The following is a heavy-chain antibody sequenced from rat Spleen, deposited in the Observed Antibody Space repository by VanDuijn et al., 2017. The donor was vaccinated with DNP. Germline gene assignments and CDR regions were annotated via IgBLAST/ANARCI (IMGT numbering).Heavy chain of an antibody. CDR3: ARHGRRVFDY. CDR1: GFTFSNSY. D-gene: IGHD1-11*01. J-gene: IGHJ2*01. Sequence: EVQLVESGGGLVQPGRSLKLSCAASGFTFSNSYMAWVRQAPEKGLEWVATISPSGSRTFYPDSVKGRFTISRDNAKSTLYLQMNSLRSEDMATYYCARHGRRVFDYWGQGVMVTVSS. V-gene: IGHV5-22*01. CDR2: ISPSGSRT.